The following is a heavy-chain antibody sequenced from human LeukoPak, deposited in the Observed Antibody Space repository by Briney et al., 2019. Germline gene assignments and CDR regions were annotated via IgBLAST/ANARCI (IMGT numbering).Heavy chain of an antibody. CDR1: GFTFSSYW. CDR2: IKQDGSEK. CDR3: ARGSITMVRGAPVMDFDY. J-gene: IGHJ4*02. D-gene: IGHD3-10*01. V-gene: IGHV3-7*01. Sequence: GGSLRLSCAASGFTFSSYWMSWVRQAPGKGLEWVANIKQDGSEKYYVDSVKGRFTISRDNAKNSLYPQMNSLRAEDTAVYYCARGSITMVRGAPVMDFDYWGQGTLVTVSS.